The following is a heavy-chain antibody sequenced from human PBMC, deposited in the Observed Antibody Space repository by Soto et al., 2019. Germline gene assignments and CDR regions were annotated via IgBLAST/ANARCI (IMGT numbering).Heavy chain of an antibody. D-gene: IGHD3-10*01. V-gene: IGHV3-23*01. CDR2: ISGSGGST. CDR1: GFTFSSYA. J-gene: IGHJ4*02. Sequence: GGSLRLSCAASGFTFSSYAMSWVRQAPGKGMEWVSAISGSGGSTYYADSVKGRFTISRDNSKNTLYLQMNSLRAEDTAVYYFANAPGSGSGSYWLDYWGQGTLVSVSS. CDR3: ANAPGSGSGSYWLDY.